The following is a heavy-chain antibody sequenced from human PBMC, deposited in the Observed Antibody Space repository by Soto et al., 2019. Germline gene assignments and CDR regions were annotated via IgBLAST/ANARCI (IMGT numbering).Heavy chain of an antibody. V-gene: IGHV3-7*01. Sequence: GGSLRLSCAASGFTFSSYWMSWVRQAPWKGLEWVANIKQDGSEKYYVDSVKGRFTLYRDNAKNSLQLQMNSLRAEDTAIYFCARLAYFNGWIFDYWGQGTLVTVSS. CDR2: IKQDGSEK. D-gene: IGHD6-19*01. J-gene: IGHJ4*01. CDR1: GFTFSSYW. CDR3: ARLAYFNGWIFDY.